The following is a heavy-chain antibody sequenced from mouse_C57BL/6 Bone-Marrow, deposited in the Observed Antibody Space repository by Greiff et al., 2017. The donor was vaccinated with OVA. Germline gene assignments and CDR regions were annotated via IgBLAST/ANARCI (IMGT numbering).Heavy chain of an antibody. Sequence: QVQLQQSGAELMKPGASVKLSCKATGYTFTGYWLEWVKQRPGHGLEWIGEILPGSGSTNYNEKFKGKATFTADTSSNTDYMQLSSLTTEDSAIYYCARRGYGSSYGLAYWGQGTLVTVSA. J-gene: IGHJ3*01. D-gene: IGHD1-1*01. CDR3: ARRGYGSSYGLAY. CDR1: GYTFTGYW. V-gene: IGHV1-9*01. CDR2: ILPGSGST.